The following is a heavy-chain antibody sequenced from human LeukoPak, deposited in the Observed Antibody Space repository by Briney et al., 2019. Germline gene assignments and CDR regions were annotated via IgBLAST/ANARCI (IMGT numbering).Heavy chain of an antibody. CDR2: ISSSSGTI. V-gene: IGHV3-48*02. D-gene: IGHD4-23*01. Sequence: GGSLRLSCAASGLTFSSYGMDWVRQAPGKGLEWISFISSSSGTIYYTDSVKGRFTISRDNAKNSLYLQMNSLRDEDTAMYYCVRDRAGGNSVWFDPWGQGTLVTVSS. CDR3: VRDRAGGNSVWFDP. CDR1: GLTFSSYG. J-gene: IGHJ5*02.